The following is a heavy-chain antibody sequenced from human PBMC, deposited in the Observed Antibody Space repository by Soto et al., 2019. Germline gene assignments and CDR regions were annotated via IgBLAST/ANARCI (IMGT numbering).Heavy chain of an antibody. V-gene: IGHV4-59*12. CDR2: IYYSGST. CDR3: AREPLTDSNILTGSFLWYFDL. Sequence: PSETLSLTCTVSGGSISSYYWSWIRQPPGKGLEWIGYIYYSGSTNYNPSLKSRVTISVDTSKNQFSLKTEDTAVYYCAREPLTDSNILTGSFLWYFDLWGRGTLVTVSS. D-gene: IGHD3-9*01. CDR1: GGSISSYY. J-gene: IGHJ2*01.